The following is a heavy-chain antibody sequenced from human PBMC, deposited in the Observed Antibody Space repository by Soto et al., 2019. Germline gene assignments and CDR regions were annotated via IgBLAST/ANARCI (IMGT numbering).Heavy chain of an antibody. V-gene: IGHV3-48*02. CDR2: ITDSSDTV. Sequence: GGSLRLSCVASGFSFSNYNMNWVRQAPGKGLEWVSYITDSSDTVHYADSVRCRFTISSDNAESSLYLQMNSLSDEDTAVYFCARDFGHGYYLDYWGRGTLVTVSS. CDR3: ARDFGHGYYLDY. J-gene: IGHJ4*02. CDR1: GFSFSNYN. D-gene: IGHD3-3*01.